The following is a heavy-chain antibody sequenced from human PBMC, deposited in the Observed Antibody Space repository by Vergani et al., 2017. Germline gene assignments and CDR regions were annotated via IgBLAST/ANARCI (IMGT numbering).Heavy chain of an antibody. V-gene: IGHV1-69*01. CDR3: ARGLITMVGVVGVDYYYGMDV. J-gene: IGHJ6*02. CDR1: GGTFSSYA. CDR2: IIPIFGTA. Sequence: QVQLVQSGAEVKKPGSSVKVSCKASGGTFSSYAISWVRQAPGQGLEWMGGIIPIFGTANYAQKFQGRVTITADESTSTAYMELSSLRSEDTAVYYCARGLITMVGVVGVDYYYGMDVWGQGTTVTVSS. D-gene: IGHD3-3*01.